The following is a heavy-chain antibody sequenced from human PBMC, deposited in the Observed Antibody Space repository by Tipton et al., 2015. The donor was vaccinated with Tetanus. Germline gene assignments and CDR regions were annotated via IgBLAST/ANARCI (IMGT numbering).Heavy chain of an antibody. Sequence: QVQLVQSGAEVKKPGSSVKVSCKASGGTFSSYGISWVRQAPGQGLEWMGWISAYNGNKNYAQKLQGRVTMTTDTSTSTAYMELRSLRSDDTAVYYGAREGPTDYSNWGEAGAVDYWGQGTLVTVSS. D-gene: IGHD4-11*01. V-gene: IGHV1-18*01. J-gene: IGHJ4*02. CDR1: GGTFSSYG. CDR2: ISAYNGNK. CDR3: AREGPTDYSNWGEAGAVDY.